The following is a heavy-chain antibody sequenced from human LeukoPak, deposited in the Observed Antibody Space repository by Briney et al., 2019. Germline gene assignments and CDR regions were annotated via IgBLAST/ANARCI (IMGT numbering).Heavy chain of an antibody. Sequence: GGSLRLSCAASGFTFSDHYMDWVRQAPGKGLEWVGRTRNKANSYTTEYAASVKRRFTISRDDSKNSLYLQMNSLKTEDTAVYYCARGITFGGEYYFDYWGQGTLVTVSS. CDR2: TRNKANSYTT. CDR1: GFTFSDHY. V-gene: IGHV3-72*01. D-gene: IGHD3-16*01. J-gene: IGHJ4*02. CDR3: ARGITFGGEYYFDY.